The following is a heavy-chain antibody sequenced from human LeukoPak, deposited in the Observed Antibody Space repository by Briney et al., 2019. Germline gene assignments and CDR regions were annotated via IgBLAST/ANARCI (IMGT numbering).Heavy chain of an antibody. V-gene: IGHV3-11*01. CDR3: ASRLRYFDGDDY. D-gene: IGHD3-9*01. Sequence: GGSLRLSCAASGFTFSDYYMRWIRQAPGKGLEWVSYISSSGSTIYYADSVRGRFTISRDNAKNSLYLQMNSLRAEDTAVYYCASRLRYFDGDDYWGQGTLVTVSS. J-gene: IGHJ4*02. CDR1: GFTFSDYY. CDR2: ISSSGSTI.